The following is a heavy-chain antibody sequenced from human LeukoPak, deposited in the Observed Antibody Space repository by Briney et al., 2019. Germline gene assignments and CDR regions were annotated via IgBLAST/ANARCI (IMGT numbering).Heavy chain of an antibody. D-gene: IGHD5-18*01. CDR2: IYTSGST. J-gene: IGHJ4*02. V-gene: IGHV4-61*02. CDR1: GGSISSGSYY. CDR3: ARGIPVYSYGH. Sequence: PSETLSLTCTVSGGSISSGSYYWSWIRQPAGKGLEWIGRIYTSGSTNYNPSLKSRVTISVDTSKNQFSLKLSSVTAAYTAVYYCARGIPVYSYGHWGQGTLVTVSS.